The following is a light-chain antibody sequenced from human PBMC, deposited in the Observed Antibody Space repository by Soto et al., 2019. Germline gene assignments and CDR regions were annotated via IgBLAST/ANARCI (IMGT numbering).Light chain of an antibody. CDR2: DTS. CDR1: QSVSSN. Sequence: EIVMTQSPATLSVSPGERATLSCRASQSVSSNLAWYQQKPGRAPRLLIYDTSTRATGVPARFSGSRSGTEFTLTINSLQSEDFAVYYCQRYNNWPLTFGGGTKVDIK. CDR3: QRYNNWPLT. J-gene: IGKJ4*01. V-gene: IGKV3-15*01.